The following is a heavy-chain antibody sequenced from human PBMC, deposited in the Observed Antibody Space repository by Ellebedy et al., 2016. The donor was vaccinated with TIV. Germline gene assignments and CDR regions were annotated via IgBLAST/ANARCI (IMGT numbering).Heavy chain of an antibody. CDR2: ISASGGST. CDR3: AKGETKYCTTSACGAPWFDP. V-gene: IGHV3-23*01. D-gene: IGHD2-8*01. Sequence: GESLKISXAASGFTFRTYAMSWVRQAPGEGLEWVSTISASGGSTYYADSVKGRFTISRDNSKNMLYLQMNSLRAEDTSLYYCAKGETKYCTTSACGAPWFDPWGQGTLVAVSS. J-gene: IGHJ5*02. CDR1: GFTFRTYA.